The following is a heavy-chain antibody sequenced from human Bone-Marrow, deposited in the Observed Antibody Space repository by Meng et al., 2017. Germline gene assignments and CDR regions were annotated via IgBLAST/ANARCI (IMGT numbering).Heavy chain of an antibody. Sequence: HVQLQESGPGLVKPSGTLSLTRAVPCGSISSSNWWCWVRQPPGKGLEWIGEIYHSGSTNYNPSLKSRVTISVDKSKNQFYLKLTSVTAADTAVYYCARVDCSSASCYADHWGQGTLVTVSS. CDR1: CGSISSSNW. V-gene: IGHV4-4*02. J-gene: IGHJ4*02. CDR2: IYHSGST. CDR3: ARVDCSSASCYADH. D-gene: IGHD2-2*01.